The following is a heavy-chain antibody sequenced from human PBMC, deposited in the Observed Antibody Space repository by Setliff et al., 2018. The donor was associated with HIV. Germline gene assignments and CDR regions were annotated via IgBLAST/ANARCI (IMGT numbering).Heavy chain of an antibody. D-gene: IGHD3-22*01. Sequence: GGSLRLSCAASGFTFSSFGMHWVRQAPGKGLEWVAVIWYDGTNKNYADSVKGRFTISRDNSKNTVFLEMNSLKAEDTAVYYCARAYNVYDYRFDSSGYDYWGQGTLVTVSS. CDR1: GFTFSSFG. CDR3: ARAYNVYDYRFDSSGYDY. CDR2: IWYDGTNK. J-gene: IGHJ4*02. V-gene: IGHV3-33*01.